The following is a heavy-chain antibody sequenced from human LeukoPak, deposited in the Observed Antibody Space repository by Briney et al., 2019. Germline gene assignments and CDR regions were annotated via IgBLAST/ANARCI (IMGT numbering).Heavy chain of an antibody. CDR2: ISAYNGNT. D-gene: IGHD2/OR15-2a*01. V-gene: IGHV1-18*01. CDR3: AKPYYYLNGRWLSLDV. J-gene: IGHJ6*02. CDR1: GYTFTSYG. Sequence: GASVKVSCKASGYTFTSYGISWVRQAPGQGLEWMGWISAYNGNTNYAQKLQGRVTMTTDTSTSTAYMELRSLRSDDTAVYYCAKPYYYLNGRWLSLDVWGQGTTVTVSS.